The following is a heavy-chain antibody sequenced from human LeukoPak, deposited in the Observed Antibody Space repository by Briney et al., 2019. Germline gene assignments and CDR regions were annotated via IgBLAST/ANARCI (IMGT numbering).Heavy chain of an antibody. Sequence: PGGSLRLSCAASGFTVSSNYMSWVRQAPGKGLEWVSVIYSGGSTYYADSVKGRFTISRDNSKNTLYLQMNSLRAEDTAVYYCARAVTAMGEYWLDPWGQGTLVTVSS. J-gene: IGHJ5*02. CDR2: IYSGGST. CDR3: ARAVTAMGEYWLDP. V-gene: IGHV3-66*01. D-gene: IGHD5-18*01. CDR1: GFTVSSNY.